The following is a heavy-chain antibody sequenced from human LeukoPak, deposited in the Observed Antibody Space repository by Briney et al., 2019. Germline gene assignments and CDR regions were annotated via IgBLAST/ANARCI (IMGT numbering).Heavy chain of an antibody. D-gene: IGHD2-2*02. Sequence: PSETLSLTCTVSGGSISSSSYYWGWIRQPPGKGLEWIGSIYYSGSTYYNPSLKSRVTISVDTSKNQFSLKLSSVTAADTAVYYYTSEAYYFDYWGQGTLVTVSS. CDR2: IYYSGST. CDR1: GGSISSSSYY. CDR3: TSEAYYFDY. V-gene: IGHV4-39*01. J-gene: IGHJ4*02.